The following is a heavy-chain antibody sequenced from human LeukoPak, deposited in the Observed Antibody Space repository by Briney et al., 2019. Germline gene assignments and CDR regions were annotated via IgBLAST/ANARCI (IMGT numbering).Heavy chain of an antibody. V-gene: IGHV4-4*07. CDR1: GGSISSYY. CDR2: IYTSGST. J-gene: IGHJ6*03. Sequence: PSETLSLTCTVSGGSISSYYWSWIRQPAGKGLEWIGRIYTSGSTNYNPSLKSRVTISVDTSKNQFSLKLSSVTAADTAVYYCARKYYDYVWGSYRYYYMDVWGKGTTVTISS. D-gene: IGHD3-16*02. CDR3: ARKYYDYVWGSYRYYYMDV.